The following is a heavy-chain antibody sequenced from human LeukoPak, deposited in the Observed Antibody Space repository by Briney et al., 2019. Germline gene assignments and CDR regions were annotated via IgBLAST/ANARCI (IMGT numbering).Heavy chain of an antibody. CDR1: GFTFSSYW. D-gene: IGHD3-22*01. V-gene: IGHV3-7*01. Sequence: GGSLRLSCAASGFTFSSYWMSWVRQVPGKGLEWVANIKQDGSEKYYVDSVKGRFTISRDNAKNSLYLQMNSLRAEDTAVYYCARDRCYYDSSGYCDWGQGTLVTVSS. CDR2: IKQDGSEK. J-gene: IGHJ4*02. CDR3: ARDRCYYDSSGYCD.